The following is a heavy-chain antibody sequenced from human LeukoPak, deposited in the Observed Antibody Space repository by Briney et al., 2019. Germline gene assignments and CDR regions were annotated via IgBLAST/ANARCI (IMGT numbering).Heavy chain of an antibody. Sequence: SETLSLTCAVYGGSFSGYYWSWIRQPPGKGLEWIGEINHSGSTNYNPSLKSRVTISVDTSKNQFSLKLSSVTAADTAVYYCARRVRCSGGSCYDYYYYMDVWGKGTTVTVSS. CDR1: GGSFSGYY. CDR2: INHSGST. V-gene: IGHV4-34*01. J-gene: IGHJ6*03. D-gene: IGHD2-15*01. CDR3: ARRVRCSGGSCYDYYYYMDV.